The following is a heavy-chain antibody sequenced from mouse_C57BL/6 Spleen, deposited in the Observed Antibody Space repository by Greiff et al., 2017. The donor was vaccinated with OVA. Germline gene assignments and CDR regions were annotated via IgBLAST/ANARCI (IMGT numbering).Heavy chain of an antibody. J-gene: IGHJ3*01. CDR3: ARWGSKEAWFAY. CDR2: INPGSGGT. Sequence: VQVVESGAELVRPGTSVKVSCKASGYAFTNYLIEWVKQRPGQGLEWIGVINPGSGGTNYNEKFKGKATLTADKSSSTAYMQLSSLTSEDSAVYFCARWGSKEAWFAYWGQGTLVTVSA. V-gene: IGHV1-54*01. D-gene: IGHD2-5*01. CDR1: GYAFTNYL.